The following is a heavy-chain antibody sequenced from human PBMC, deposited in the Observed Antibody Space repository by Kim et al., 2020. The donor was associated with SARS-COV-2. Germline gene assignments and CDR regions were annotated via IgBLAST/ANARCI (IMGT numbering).Heavy chain of an antibody. CDR3: ARGIASYVY. V-gene: IGHV4-4*07. CDR2: GST. D-gene: IGHD1-26*01. Sequence: GSTNHNPALESRVTMSVATSKNQFSLKLNFVTAADTAVYYCARGIASYVYWGQGTLVTVSS. J-gene: IGHJ4*02.